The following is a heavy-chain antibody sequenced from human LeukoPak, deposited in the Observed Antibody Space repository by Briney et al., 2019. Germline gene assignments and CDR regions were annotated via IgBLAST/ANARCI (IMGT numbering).Heavy chain of an antibody. CDR1: GFTFNNYN. CDR3: ARDPYSGNYGNYYYYYMDI. CDR2: ITSSGTYI. Sequence: GGSLRLSCATSGFTFNNYNMNWVRQAPGRALEWVSSITSSGTYIFYADSVKGRFTISRDNAKNSLYLQMNSLGPEDTAVYYCARDPYSGNYGNYYYYYMDIWGKGTTVTISS. V-gene: IGHV3-21*01. D-gene: IGHD1-26*01. J-gene: IGHJ6*03.